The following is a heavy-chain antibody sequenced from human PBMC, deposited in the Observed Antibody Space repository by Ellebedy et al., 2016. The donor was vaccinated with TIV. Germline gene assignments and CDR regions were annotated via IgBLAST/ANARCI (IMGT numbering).Heavy chain of an antibody. J-gene: IGHJ5*02. Sequence: GESLKISCTVSGFSFRSYGMHWVRQAPGTGLEWVAVIWYDGSKKYYADSVKGRFTISRDNSKNTLYLQMNSLRAEDTAVYYCATGGYSNGYGGWFDPWGQGTLVTVSS. CDR3: ATGGYSNGYGGWFDP. CDR2: IWYDGSKK. D-gene: IGHD5-18*01. CDR1: GFSFRSYG. V-gene: IGHV3-33*01.